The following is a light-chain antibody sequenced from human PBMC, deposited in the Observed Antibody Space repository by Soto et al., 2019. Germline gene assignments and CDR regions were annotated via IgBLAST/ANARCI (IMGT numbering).Light chain of an antibody. CDR1: QNVNNT. CDR2: GAS. V-gene: IGKV3-15*01. Sequence: EIVMTQPPAMLSVSPGERATLSCRASQNVNNTLAWYPQKAGQPPRLLIYGASTRATGIPARFSGSGSGTEFTLTTSSLQSEDFAVYYCQHFNSWPLLFAQGTKLDIK. J-gene: IGKJ1*01. CDR3: QHFNSWPLL.